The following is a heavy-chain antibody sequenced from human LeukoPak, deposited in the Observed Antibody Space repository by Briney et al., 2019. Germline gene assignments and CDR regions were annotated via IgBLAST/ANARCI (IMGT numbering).Heavy chain of an antibody. D-gene: IGHD4-17*01. Sequence: GGSLRLSCAASGFTFSSRWMGWARQAPGKGLEWVANIRNDGPTQYYLDSVKGRYTISRDNAKDSLSLQMNSLRAEDTAVYFCARHGDYCFDLWGQGTLVTVSS. CDR3: ARHGDYCFDL. CDR1: GFTFSSRW. CDR2: IRNDGPTQ. V-gene: IGHV3-7*01. J-gene: IGHJ4*02.